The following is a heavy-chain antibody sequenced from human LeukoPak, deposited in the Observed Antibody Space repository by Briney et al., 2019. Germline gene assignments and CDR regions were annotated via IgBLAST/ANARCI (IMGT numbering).Heavy chain of an antibody. D-gene: IGHD2-21*01. CDR2: ISYDGSNK. V-gene: IGHV3-30*04. CDR3: ARVVGPSHGDYFDY. CDR1: GFTFSSYA. Sequence: GGSLRLSCAASGFTFSSYAMHWVRQAPGKGLEWVAVISYDGSNKYYADSVKGRFTISRDNSKNTLYLQMNSLRAEDTAVHYCARVVGPSHGDYFDYWGQGTLVTVSS. J-gene: IGHJ4*02.